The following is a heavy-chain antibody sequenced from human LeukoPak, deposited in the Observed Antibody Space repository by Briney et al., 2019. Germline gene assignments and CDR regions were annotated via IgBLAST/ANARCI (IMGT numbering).Heavy chain of an antibody. D-gene: IGHD6-19*01. CDR3: AKAAVAGLFYYYGMDV. V-gene: IGHV3-23*01. CDR1: GFTFSNSA. CDR2: ISGSGGDT. Sequence: PGGSLRLSCAASGFTFSNSAMSWVRQGPGKGLEWVSGISGSGGDTYYADSVKGRFTISRGNSMNTLYVHMNSLRAEDTAVYFCAKAAVAGLFYYYGMDVWGQGTTVTVSS. J-gene: IGHJ6*02.